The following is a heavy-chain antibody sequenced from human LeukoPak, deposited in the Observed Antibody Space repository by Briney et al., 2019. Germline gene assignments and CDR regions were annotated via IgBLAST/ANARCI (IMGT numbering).Heavy chain of an antibody. D-gene: IGHD5/OR15-5a*01. Sequence: GGSLRLSCAASGFTFSSYSMNWVRQAPGEGLEWVSSISSSSSYIYYADSVKGRFTISRDNSKNTLFLQMDSLRAEDTAVYYCARDRSTTHFDYWGQGTLVTVSS. CDR2: ISSSSSYI. CDR1: GFTFSSYS. J-gene: IGHJ4*02. V-gene: IGHV3-21*01. CDR3: ARDRSTTHFDY.